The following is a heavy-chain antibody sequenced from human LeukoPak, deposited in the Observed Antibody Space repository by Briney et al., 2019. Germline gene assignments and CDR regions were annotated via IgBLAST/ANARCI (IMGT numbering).Heavy chain of an antibody. J-gene: IGHJ4*02. Sequence: SETLSLTCTVSGGSISSGDYYWSWIRQPPGKGLEWIGYIYYSGSTYYNPSLKSRVTISVDTSKNQFSLKLSSVTAADTAVYYCASYGSGSYYRTSSDFWGQGTLVTVSS. CDR2: IYYSGST. D-gene: IGHD3-10*01. V-gene: IGHV4-30-4*01. CDR1: GGSISSGDYY. CDR3: ASYGSGSYYRTSSDF.